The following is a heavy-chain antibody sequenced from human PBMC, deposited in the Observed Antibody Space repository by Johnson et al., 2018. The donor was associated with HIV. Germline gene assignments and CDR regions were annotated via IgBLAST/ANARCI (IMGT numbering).Heavy chain of an antibody. CDR3: ARDQSTGDWGAFDL. CDR2: LYCGGST. V-gene: IGHV3-53*01. D-gene: IGHD7-27*01. Sequence: VQLVESGGGLIQTGGSLRLSCAASGFTVSSNSMSWVRQAPGKGPEWVSVLYCGGSTSYADSVQGRFTISRDSSKNTLYLDMITLRAEDTAVYYCARDQSTGDWGAFDLWGQGTLVTVSS. CDR1: GFTVSSNS. J-gene: IGHJ3*01.